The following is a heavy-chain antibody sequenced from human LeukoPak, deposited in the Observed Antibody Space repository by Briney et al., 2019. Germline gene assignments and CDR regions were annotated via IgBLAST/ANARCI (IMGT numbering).Heavy chain of an antibody. CDR3: AKGVVVPAAIVPPFDY. D-gene: IGHD2-2*01. Sequence: GGSLRLSCAASGFTFSSYAMSWVRQAPGKGLEWVSAISDSGGSTYYADSVKGRFTISRDNSKNTLYLQMNSLRAEDTAVYYCAKGVVVPAAIVPPFDYWGQGTLVTVSS. J-gene: IGHJ4*02. CDR2: ISDSGGST. CDR1: GFTFSSYA. V-gene: IGHV3-23*01.